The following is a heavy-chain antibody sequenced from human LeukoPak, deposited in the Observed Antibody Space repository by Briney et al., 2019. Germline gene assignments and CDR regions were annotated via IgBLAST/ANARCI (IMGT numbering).Heavy chain of an antibody. J-gene: IGHJ4*02. CDR1: GFTFSSYG. Sequence: WRSLRLSYAASGFTFSSYGMHWVSQAPGKGLHWVAVISYDGSNQYYADSVKGRFTISRDNSKNTLYLQINSLITEDTTLYYCAEGGGYSYGYYYWGQGTLVTVSS. D-gene: IGHD5-18*01. CDR3: AEGGGYSYGYYY. CDR2: ISYDGSNQ. V-gene: IGHV3-30*18.